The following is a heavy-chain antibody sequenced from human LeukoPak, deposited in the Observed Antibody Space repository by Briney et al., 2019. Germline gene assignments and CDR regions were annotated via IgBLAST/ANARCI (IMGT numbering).Heavy chain of an antibody. CDR1: GYTFTGYY. J-gene: IGHJ4*02. CDR2: INPNSSGT. Sequence: ASVKLSCNTSGYTFTGYYMHWVRQAPGQGLEWMGWINPNSSGTNYAQRFKGRVYMTRDTSISTAYMELRSLRSDDTAVYYCAPTSSSLYYFDYWGQGILVTVSS. V-gene: IGHV1-2*02. CDR3: APTSSSLYYFDY. D-gene: IGHD6-6*01.